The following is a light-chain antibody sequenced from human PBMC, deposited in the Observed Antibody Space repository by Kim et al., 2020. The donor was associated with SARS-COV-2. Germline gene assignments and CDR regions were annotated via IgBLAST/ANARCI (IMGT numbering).Light chain of an antibody. CDR3: QQRGNWPPT. J-gene: IGKJ3*01. V-gene: IGKV3-11*01. CDR1: QSVSSY. CDR2: DAS. Sequence: EIVLTQSPATLSLSPGERATLSCRASQSVSSYLAWYQQKPGQAPRLLIYDASNRATDIPARFSGSGSGTDFSLTISSLEPEDFALYYCQQRGNWPPTFGPGTKVDIK.